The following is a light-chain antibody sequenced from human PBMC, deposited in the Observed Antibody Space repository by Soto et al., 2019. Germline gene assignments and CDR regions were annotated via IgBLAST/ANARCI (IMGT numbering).Light chain of an antibody. CDR3: QQYSSPPRT. CDR2: GAS. Sequence: EIVLTQSPGSLSLSPGERATLSCRASQSVSSYLAWYQQKPGQAPRLLIYGASSRATGFPDRFSGSGSGTDFSLTISRLEPEDSAVYYCQQYSSPPRTFGQGTNVEIK. V-gene: IGKV3-20*01. CDR1: QSVSSY. J-gene: IGKJ1*01.